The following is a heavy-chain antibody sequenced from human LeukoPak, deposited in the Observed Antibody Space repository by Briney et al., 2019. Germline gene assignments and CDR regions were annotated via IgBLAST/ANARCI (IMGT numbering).Heavy chain of an antibody. CDR2: ISMNVQTT. V-gene: IGHV3-64D*06. CDR3: VREGLERRTNFDY. D-gene: IGHD1-1*01. Sequence: PGGSLRLSCSASGFAFTSHVMHWVRQAPGKGLQYVSGISMNVQTTYYAGSVKGRFTISRDSSMNTVYLQMNSLTAEDTAVYYCVREGLERRTNFDYWGQGTLVSVS. J-gene: IGHJ4*02. CDR1: GFAFTSHV.